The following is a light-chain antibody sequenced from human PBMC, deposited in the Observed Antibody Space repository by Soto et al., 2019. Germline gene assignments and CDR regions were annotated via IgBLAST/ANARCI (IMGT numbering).Light chain of an antibody. CDR1: SSDVGGYNY. Sequence: QSALTQPASVSGSPGQSITISCTGTSSDVGGYNYVSWYQQHPGKAPKLLIYRNDQRPSGVPDRLSGSKSGTSASLAISGLRSEDEAVYYCAAWDDTLSGPVFGGGTQLTVL. J-gene: IGLJ7*01. CDR3: AAWDDTLSGPV. CDR2: RND. V-gene: IGLV1-47*01.